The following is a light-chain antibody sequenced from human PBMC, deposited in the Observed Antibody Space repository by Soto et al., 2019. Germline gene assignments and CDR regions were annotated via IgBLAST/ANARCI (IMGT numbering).Light chain of an antibody. CDR3: LQHYSWPWT. Sequence: EIVMTQSPGTVSLFPGETVTLSCRASQSVSGYLDWFHQKPGQAPRLVLLRIFTRAIGVPARFSGSGSETEFTLTISGLQSEDSGVYYCLQHYSWPWTFGQGTKVEIK. CDR2: RIF. J-gene: IGKJ1*01. V-gene: IGKV3-15*01. CDR1: QSVSGY.